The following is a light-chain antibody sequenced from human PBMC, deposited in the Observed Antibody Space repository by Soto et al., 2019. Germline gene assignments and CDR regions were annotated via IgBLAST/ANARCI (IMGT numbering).Light chain of an antibody. Sequence: DIQMTQSPSSVSASVGDRVTITCRASQGISSWLAWYQRKPGKAPKLLIYAASSLQSGVPSRFSGSGSGTDFTLTSSSLQPEDFATYYCQQANSFPLTFGPGTKVDIK. J-gene: IGKJ3*01. CDR2: AAS. V-gene: IGKV1-12*01. CDR1: QGISSW. CDR3: QQANSFPLT.